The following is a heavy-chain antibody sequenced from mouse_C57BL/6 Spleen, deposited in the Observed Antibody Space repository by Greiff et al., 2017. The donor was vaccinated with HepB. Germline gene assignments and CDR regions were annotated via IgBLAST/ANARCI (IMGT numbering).Heavy chain of an antibody. V-gene: IGHV5-4*01. D-gene: IGHD2-5*01. CDR3: ARIYSNDWYCDV. J-gene: IGHJ1*03. CDR2: ISDGGSYT. CDR1: GFTFSSYA. Sequence: DVQLQESGGGLVKPGGSLKLSCAASGFTFSSYAMSWVRQTPEKRLEWVATISDGGSYTYYPDKVKGGFTISRDNAKNNLYLQMSHLKSEDTAMYYCARIYSNDWYCDVWGTGTTVTVSS.